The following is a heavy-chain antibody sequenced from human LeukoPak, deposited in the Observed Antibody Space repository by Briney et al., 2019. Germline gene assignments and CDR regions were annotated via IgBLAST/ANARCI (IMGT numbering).Heavy chain of an antibody. D-gene: IGHD2-2*02. Sequence: PSETLSLTCTVPGGSISNSYWSWIRQPAGKGLEWIGRIHTSGSTNYNPSLKSRVTMSVDTSKNQFSLKLSSVTAADTAVYYCARGICSSTSCYTPGAFDIWGQGTMVTVSS. V-gene: IGHV4-4*07. CDR3: ARGICSSTSCYTPGAFDI. J-gene: IGHJ3*02. CDR2: IHTSGST. CDR1: GGSISNSY.